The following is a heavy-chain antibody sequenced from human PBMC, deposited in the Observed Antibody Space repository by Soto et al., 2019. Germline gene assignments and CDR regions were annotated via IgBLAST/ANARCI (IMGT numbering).Heavy chain of an antibody. Sequence: QITLKESGPTLVKPTQTLTLTCTFSGFSLSTTAVGVGWIRQPPGKALEWLAIIYWDDDKHYSPSLKSRLTSTKDTSKNQVVLTMTNMDPVDTATYYCALLRWFGCLIPPDRWGQGTLVTVSS. CDR1: GFSLSTTAVG. J-gene: IGHJ5*02. CDR3: ALLRWFGCLIPPDR. D-gene: IGHD3-10*01. CDR2: IYWDDDK. V-gene: IGHV2-5*02.